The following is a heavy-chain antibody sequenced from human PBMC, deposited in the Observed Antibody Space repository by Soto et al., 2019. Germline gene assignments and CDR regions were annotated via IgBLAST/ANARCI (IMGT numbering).Heavy chain of an antibody. D-gene: IGHD3-3*01. CDR2: ISSSSSTI. CDR3: ARDQFVKGSGYLSFDY. V-gene: IGHV3-48*01. Sequence: PGGSLRLSCAASGFTFSSYTMNWVRQAPGKGLEWVSYISSSSSTIYYADSVKGRFTISRDNAKNSLYLQMDSLRAEDTAVYYCARDQFVKGSGYLSFDYWGQGTSVTVSS. J-gene: IGHJ4*02. CDR1: GFTFSSYT.